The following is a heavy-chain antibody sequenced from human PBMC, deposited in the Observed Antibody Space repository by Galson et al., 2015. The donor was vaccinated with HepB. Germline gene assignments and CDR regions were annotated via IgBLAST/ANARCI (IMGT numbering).Heavy chain of an antibody. CDR3: ARDSWNDVDYYYGMDV. V-gene: IGHV3-48*03. D-gene: IGHD1-1*01. Sequence: SLRLSCAASGFTFSRYNMNWVRQAPGKGLEWVSYISSSGSTIYYADSVKGRFTISRDNAKNSLYLQMNSLRAEDTAVYYCARDSWNDVDYYYGMDVWGQGTTVTVSS. CDR2: ISSSGSTI. J-gene: IGHJ6*02. CDR1: GFTFSRYN.